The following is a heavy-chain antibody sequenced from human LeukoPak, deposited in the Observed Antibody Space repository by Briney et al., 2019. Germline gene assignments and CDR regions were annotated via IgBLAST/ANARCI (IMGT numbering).Heavy chain of an antibody. CDR3: ARESSRYSTLHSDAFDI. D-gene: IGHD5-12*01. CDR2: ISAYNGNT. J-gene: IGHJ3*02. V-gene: IGHV1-18*01. Sequence: GASVKVSCKASGYTFTSYGISWVRQAPGQGLEWMGWISAYNGNTNYAQKLQGRVTMTTDTSTGTAYMELRSLRSDDTAVYYCARESSRYSTLHSDAFDIWGQGTMVTVSS. CDR1: GYTFTSYG.